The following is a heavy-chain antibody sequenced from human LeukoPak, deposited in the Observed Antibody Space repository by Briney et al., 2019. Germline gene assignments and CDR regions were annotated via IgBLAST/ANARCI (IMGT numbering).Heavy chain of an antibody. CDR1: GGSIRSSTYF. CDR2: IYYSGRT. D-gene: IGHD5-24*01. CDR3: ARGYGNYSSGFDH. Sequence: PSQTLSLTCTVSGGSIRSSTYFCNWIRQQPGKGLEWIGYIYYSGRTYYTPSLKSRVAMSVDTSENQFSLRLSSVTAAETAIYYCARGYGNYSSGFDHWGQGTLVTVSS. J-gene: IGHJ4*02. V-gene: IGHV4-31*03.